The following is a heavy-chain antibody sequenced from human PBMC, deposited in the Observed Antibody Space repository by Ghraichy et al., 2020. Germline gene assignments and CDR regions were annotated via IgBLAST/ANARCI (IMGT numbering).Heavy chain of an antibody. Sequence: SETLSLTCTVSGGSISSYYWSWIRQPPGKGLEWIGNIYYSGSTNYNPSLKSRVTISVDTSKNQFSLKLSSVTAADTAVYYCARVRREQLVTNYYYYYGMDVWGQGTTVTVSS. J-gene: IGHJ6*02. CDR3: ARVRREQLVTNYYYYYGMDV. D-gene: IGHD6-13*01. CDR1: GGSISSYY. V-gene: IGHV4-59*01. CDR2: IYYSGST.